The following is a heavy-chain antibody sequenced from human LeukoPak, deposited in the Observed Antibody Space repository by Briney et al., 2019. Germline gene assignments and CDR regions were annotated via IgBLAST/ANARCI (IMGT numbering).Heavy chain of an antibody. Sequence: SESLSLTCTVSGGSISSSNYYWGWFRQPPREGLEWIGYIYYTGSTYYNPSLKSRVTMSVDTSKNQFSLKLSSVTAADTAVYYCARYYSGSYGFDYWGQGTLVTVSS. CDR3: ARYYSGSYGFDY. J-gene: IGHJ4*02. V-gene: IGHV4-39*01. CDR1: GGSISSSNYY. CDR2: IYYTGST. D-gene: IGHD1-26*01.